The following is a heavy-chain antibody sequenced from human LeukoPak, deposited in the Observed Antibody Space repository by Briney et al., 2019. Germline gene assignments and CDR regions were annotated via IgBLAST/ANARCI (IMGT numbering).Heavy chain of an antibody. V-gene: IGHV1-46*01. J-gene: IGHJ4*02. CDR2: IHPSGSST. Sequence: ASVKISCKASGYTFTRNYMHWVRQAPGQGLEWMGVIHPSGSSTNYAQKFQGRVTMTKDTSTSTAYIELNSLRSEDTAIYYCARMDMDTAMVTNYLDHWGQGTLVTVSS. D-gene: IGHD5-18*01. CDR3: ARMDMDTAMVTNYLDH. CDR1: GYTFTRNY.